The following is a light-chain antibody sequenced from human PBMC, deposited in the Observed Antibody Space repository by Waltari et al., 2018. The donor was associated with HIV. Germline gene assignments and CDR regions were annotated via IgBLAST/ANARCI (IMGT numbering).Light chain of an antibody. CDR2: KAS. V-gene: IGKV1-5*03. Sequence: DIQMTQSPSTLSASVGDRVTITCRASQTMTTWLAWYQQRPGKAPNLLIYKASILESGVPSRFSGSGSGTEFILTISSLQSEDCAVYYCQQYYKWPLTFGQGTRLEIK. J-gene: IGKJ5*01. CDR3: QQYYKWPLT. CDR1: QTMTTW.